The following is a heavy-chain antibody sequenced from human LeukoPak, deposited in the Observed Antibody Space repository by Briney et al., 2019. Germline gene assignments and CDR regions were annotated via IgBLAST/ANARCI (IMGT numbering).Heavy chain of an antibody. CDR3: AKDAVRGSGRINWFDS. CDR2: ISGSGDST. Sequence: PGGSLRLSCAASGFTFSSYWMSWVRQAPGKGLEWVSAISGSGDSTYYADSVKGRFTISRDNSKNTLYLQMNSLRAEDTAVYYCAKDAVRGSGRINWFDSWGQGTLVTVSS. D-gene: IGHD3-10*01. CDR1: GFTFSSYW. J-gene: IGHJ5*01. V-gene: IGHV3-23*01.